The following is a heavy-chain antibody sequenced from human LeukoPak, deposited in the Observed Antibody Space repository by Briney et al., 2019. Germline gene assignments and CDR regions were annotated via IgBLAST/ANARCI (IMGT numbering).Heavy chain of an antibody. D-gene: IGHD4-23*01. CDR3: ARVPSSTVAVDY. CDR2: IYYSGST. V-gene: IGHV4-31*03. J-gene: IGHJ4*02. Sequence: SQTLSLTCTVSGGSISSGDYYWSWIRQHPGKGLEWIGYIYYSGSTYYNPSLKSRVTISVDTSKNQFSLKLSSVTAADTAVYYCARVPSSTVAVDYWGQGTLVTVSS. CDR1: GGSISSGDYY.